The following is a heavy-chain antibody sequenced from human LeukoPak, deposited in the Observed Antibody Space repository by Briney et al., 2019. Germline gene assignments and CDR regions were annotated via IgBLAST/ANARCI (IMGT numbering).Heavy chain of an antibody. Sequence: ASVKVSCKASGGTFSSYAISWVRQAPGQGLEWMGRIIPILGIANYAQKFQGRVTITADKSTSTAYMELSSLRSEDTAVYYCARLRPANLAAAGHIDYWGQGTLVTVSS. V-gene: IGHV1-69*04. D-gene: IGHD6-13*01. CDR3: ARLRPANLAAAGHIDY. J-gene: IGHJ4*02. CDR1: GGTFSSYA. CDR2: IIPILGIA.